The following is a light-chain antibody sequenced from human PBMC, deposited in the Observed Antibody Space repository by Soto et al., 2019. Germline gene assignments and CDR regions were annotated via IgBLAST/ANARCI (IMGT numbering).Light chain of an antibody. CDR3: QRYYNLPPL. J-gene: IGKJ2*01. V-gene: IGKV1-33*01. Sequence: DIQMTQSPSSLSASVGDRVTITCQASQDISNYLNWYQQKPGKAPKLLIYDAPNLQRGVPSRFIGSGSETDFSLNVSRLQPEDIASLCWQRYYNLPPLFGQGTNLEIK. CDR2: DAP. CDR1: QDISNY.